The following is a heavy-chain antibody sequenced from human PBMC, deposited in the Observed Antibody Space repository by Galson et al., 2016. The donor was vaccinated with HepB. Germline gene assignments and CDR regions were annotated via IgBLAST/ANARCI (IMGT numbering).Heavy chain of an antibody. D-gene: IGHD3-22*01. Sequence: SVKVSCKALGYTFSSFGVTWVRQAAGQGLEWIGWASADNDYKNYAQKFKDRAIMTIDRSTSTAYMELRTLTSDDTGVYYSESPDSRESHTAPRNLYGMDVWGQGTTVTVSS. V-gene: IGHV1-18*01. CDR2: ASADNDYK. J-gene: IGHJ6*02. CDR1: GYTFSSFG. CDR3: ESPDSRESHTAPRNLYGMDV.